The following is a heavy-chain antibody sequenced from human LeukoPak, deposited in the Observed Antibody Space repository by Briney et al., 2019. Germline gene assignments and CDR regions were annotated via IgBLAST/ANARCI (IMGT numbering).Heavy chain of an antibody. CDR3: AKWAVPAAK. CDR1: GFTFSSYG. J-gene: IGHJ4*02. V-gene: IGHV3-30*18. CDR2: ISYDGSNK. D-gene: IGHD2-2*01. Sequence: GGSLRLSCAASGFTFSSYGMHWVRQAPGKGLEWVAVISYDGSNKYYADSVKGRFTISRDNSKNTLYLQMNSLRAEDTAMYYCAKWAVPAAKWGQGTLVTVSS.